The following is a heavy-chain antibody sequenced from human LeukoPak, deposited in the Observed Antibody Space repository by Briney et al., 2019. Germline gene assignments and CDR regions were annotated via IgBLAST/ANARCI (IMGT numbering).Heavy chain of an antibody. CDR1: GGTFSSYA. Sequence: SVKVSCKASGGTFSSYAISWVRQAPGQGLEWMGKIIPILGIANYAQKFQGRVTITADKSTSTAYMELSSLRSEDTAVYYCARARSPGTPYYGMDVWGQGTTVTVSS. J-gene: IGHJ6*02. CDR3: ARARSPGTPYYGMDV. CDR2: IIPILGIA. V-gene: IGHV1-69*04. D-gene: IGHD1-1*01.